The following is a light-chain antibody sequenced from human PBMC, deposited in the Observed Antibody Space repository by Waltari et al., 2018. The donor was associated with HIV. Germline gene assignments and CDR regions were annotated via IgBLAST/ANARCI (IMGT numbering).Light chain of an antibody. J-gene: IGKJ3*01. Sequence: AIQMTQSPPSLSASVGDRIPLTCRASQNIRRDLGWYQQKPGKAPKLLIYAASTLQTGVSSRFRGGGSGTEFTLTINGLQSEDSATYYCLQDDSFPLTFGPGTKVDLK. CDR1: QNIRRD. CDR3: LQDDSFPLT. CDR2: AAS. V-gene: IGKV1-6*01.